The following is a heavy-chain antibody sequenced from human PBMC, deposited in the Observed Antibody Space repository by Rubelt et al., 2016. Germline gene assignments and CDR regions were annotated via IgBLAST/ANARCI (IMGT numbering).Heavy chain of an antibody. CDR3: ARAVDIAVAGTFWLDY. D-gene: IGHD6-19*01. CDR1: GFTFSSYG. V-gene: IGHV3-30*03. Sequence: GFTFSSYGMHWVRQAPGKGLEWVAVISYDGSNKYYADSVKGRFTISRDNSKNTMYLQMNSLRAEDTAGYYCARAVDIAVAGTFWLDYWGQGTLVTVSS. J-gene: IGHJ4*02. CDR2: ISYDGSNK.